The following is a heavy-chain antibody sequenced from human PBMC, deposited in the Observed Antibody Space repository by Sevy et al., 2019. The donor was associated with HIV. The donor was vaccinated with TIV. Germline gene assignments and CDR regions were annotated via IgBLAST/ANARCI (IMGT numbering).Heavy chain of an antibody. Sequence: ASVKVSCKVPGYTLSEVSMHWVRQAPGKGLEWMGGFVPEDGEIVYAQNFQGRVTVAEDTLTDTAYLEVTNLRSEDTATYFCVIGDTPRLTGSGTRLKDQSLNYFHFWGQGTLVTASS. CDR1: GYTLSEVS. D-gene: IGHD2-2*01. J-gene: IGHJ4*02. V-gene: IGHV1-24*01. CDR2: FVPEDGEI. CDR3: VIGDTPRLTGSGTRLKDQSLNYFHF.